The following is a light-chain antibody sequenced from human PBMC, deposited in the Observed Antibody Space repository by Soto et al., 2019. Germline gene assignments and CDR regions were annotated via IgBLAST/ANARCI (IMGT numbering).Light chain of an antibody. J-gene: IGKJ1*01. V-gene: IGKV1-39*01. CDR1: QSIDSF. CDR2: TAS. CDR3: QQSYSTPWT. Sequence: DIQMTQSPSSPSASVGDRVTITCRASQSIDSFLNWYQQKPGKAPKLLIYTASSLQSGVPLRFSGSGSGTDFTLTISSLQPEDFATYYCQQSYSTPWTFGQGTKVEIK.